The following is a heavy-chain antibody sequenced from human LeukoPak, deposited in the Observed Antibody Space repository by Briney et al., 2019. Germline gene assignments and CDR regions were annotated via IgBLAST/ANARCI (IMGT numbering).Heavy chain of an antibody. CDR1: GFTFSSYW. Sequence: GGSLRLSGAASGFTFSSYWMHWVRQPPGQGLKWVSSISISSYIYYADSVKGRFTISRDNAKNSLYLQMNSLRAEDTAVYYCARERGIAAAGSPGGYGMDVWGQGTTVTVSS. CDR2: ISISSYI. D-gene: IGHD6-13*01. CDR3: ARERGIAAAGSPGGYGMDV. J-gene: IGHJ6*02. V-gene: IGHV3-21*01.